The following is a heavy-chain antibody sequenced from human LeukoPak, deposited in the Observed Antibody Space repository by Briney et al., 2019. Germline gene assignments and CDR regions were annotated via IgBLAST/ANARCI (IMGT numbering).Heavy chain of an antibody. Sequence: GGSLTLSCAASGFRFNTYVMHWVRQAPGKGLEWVSIIYSDGTTFYADSVKGRFTISRDNSKNTLYLQMNSLRVEDTAVYYCTSGRQWLAFDYWGQGTLVTVSS. V-gene: IGHV3-NL1*01. D-gene: IGHD6-19*01. CDR1: GFRFNTYV. CDR2: IYSDGTT. J-gene: IGHJ4*02. CDR3: TSGRQWLAFDY.